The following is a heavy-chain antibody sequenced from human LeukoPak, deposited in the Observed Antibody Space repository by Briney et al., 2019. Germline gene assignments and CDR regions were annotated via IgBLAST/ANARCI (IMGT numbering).Heavy chain of an antibody. D-gene: IGHD2-15*01. CDR1: GGSISSGGYY. CDR3: ARDGTHCSGGSCYSTFDS. Sequence: PSETLSLTCTVSGGSISSGGYYWSWIRQHPGQGLEWIGYIYYSGSTYYNPSLKRRVTSSVDSTKNQFSLKLSSVTAATTGVYYCARDGTHCSGGSCYSTFDSWGQGTLVTVSS. J-gene: IGHJ4*02. V-gene: IGHV4-31*03. CDR2: IYYSGST.